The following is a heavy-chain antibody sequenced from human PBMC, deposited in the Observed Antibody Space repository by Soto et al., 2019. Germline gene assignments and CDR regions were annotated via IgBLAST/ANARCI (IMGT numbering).Heavy chain of an antibody. CDR1: GGSFSDYF. Sequence: SETLSLTCAVYGGSFSDYFWTWIRQPPGKGLEWIGEINHSGSTNFNPSLKSRVAISADTYRNQFSLRVTSVTAADTAVYYCARGAVAGADYGMDVWGRGTTVTVSS. D-gene: IGHD6-13*01. J-gene: IGHJ6*02. V-gene: IGHV4-34*01. CDR2: INHSGST. CDR3: ARGAVAGADYGMDV.